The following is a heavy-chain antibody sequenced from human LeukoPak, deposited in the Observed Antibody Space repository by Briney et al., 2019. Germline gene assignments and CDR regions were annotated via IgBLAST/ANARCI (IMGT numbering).Heavy chain of an antibody. V-gene: IGHV4-61*02. CDR2: MYTSGST. Sequence: PSETLSLTCTVSGGSINSGTYYWSWIRQPAGKGLEWIGRMYTSGSTNYNPSLESRVTISVDTSKNQFSLKLSSVTAADTAVYYCARGEKGSPSGSINYWGQGTLVTASS. CDR3: ARGEKGSPSGSINY. J-gene: IGHJ4*02. CDR1: GGSINSGTYY. D-gene: IGHD6-6*01.